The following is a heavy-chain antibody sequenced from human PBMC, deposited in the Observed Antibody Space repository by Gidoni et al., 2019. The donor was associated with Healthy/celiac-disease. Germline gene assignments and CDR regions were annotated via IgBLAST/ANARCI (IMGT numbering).Heavy chain of an antibody. CDR2: ISSSSSTI. V-gene: IGHV3-48*02. D-gene: IGHD3-16*01. CDR3: ARVGGPPGFQYFDY. CDR1: GFTFSSYS. J-gene: IGHJ4*02. Sequence: EVQLVESGGGLVQPGRSLRLSCAASGFTFSSYSMNWVRQAPGKGLEWVSYISSSSSTIYYADSVKGRFTISRDNAKNSLYLQMNSLRDEDTAVYYCARVGGPPGFQYFDYWGQGTLVTVSS.